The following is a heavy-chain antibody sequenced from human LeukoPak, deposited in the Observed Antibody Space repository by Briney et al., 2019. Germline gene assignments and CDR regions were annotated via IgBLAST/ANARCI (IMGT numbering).Heavy chain of an antibody. CDR1: GGSISSYY. J-gene: IGHJ4*02. D-gene: IGHD5-24*01. Sequence: PSETLSLTCTVSGGSISSYYWSWIRQPPGKGLEWIGYIYYSGSSNYNPSLKSRVTISVDTSKNQLSLKLSSVTAADTAVYYCARSTGRGGYNRGYWGQGTLVTVSS. CDR2: IYYSGSS. V-gene: IGHV4-59*08. CDR3: ARSTGRGGYNRGY.